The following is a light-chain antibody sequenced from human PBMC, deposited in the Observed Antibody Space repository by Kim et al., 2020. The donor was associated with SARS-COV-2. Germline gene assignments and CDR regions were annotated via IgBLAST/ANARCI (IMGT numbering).Light chain of an antibody. CDR2: GAS. V-gene: IGKV3D-20*01. CDR1: QSVTRNS. Sequence: EIVLTQSPATLSASPGERATLSCGASQSVTRNSLAWYQHKPGLAPRLLIYGASTRAADTPDRFGGGGSGTDFSLTIARVEPEDFAVYYCQQSGSSPLTFGGGTKVDIK. J-gene: IGKJ4*01. CDR3: QQSGSSPLT.